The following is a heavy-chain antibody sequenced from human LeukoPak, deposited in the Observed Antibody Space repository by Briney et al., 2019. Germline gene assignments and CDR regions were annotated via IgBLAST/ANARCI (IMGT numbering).Heavy chain of an antibody. V-gene: IGHV3-33*01. D-gene: IGHD6-19*01. CDR1: GFIFSNYG. Sequence: PGESLRLSCEASGFIFSNYGVHWVRQAPGKGLEWVALIWYDGQTKFYADSVKGRFTISRDNSGNTLFLHMTSLRVEDTAVYYCAREWGRIAVAGGPGYWGQGALVTVSS. J-gene: IGHJ4*02. CDR2: IWYDGQTK. CDR3: AREWGRIAVAGGPGY.